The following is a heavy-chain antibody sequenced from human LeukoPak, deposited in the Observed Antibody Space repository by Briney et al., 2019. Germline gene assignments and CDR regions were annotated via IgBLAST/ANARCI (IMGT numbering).Heavy chain of an antibody. Sequence: SETLSLTCSVSGGSISSGDYYWSWIRQHPGKGLEWIGYIHYSGSTYYNPSLKSRVSISVSTSKNRFSLQLSSVTAADTAVYYCARVIGYDQLDYWGQGALVTVSS. CDR3: ARVIGYDQLDY. V-gene: IGHV4-31*03. CDR1: GGSISSGDYY. J-gene: IGHJ4*02. D-gene: IGHD5-12*01. CDR2: IHYSGST.